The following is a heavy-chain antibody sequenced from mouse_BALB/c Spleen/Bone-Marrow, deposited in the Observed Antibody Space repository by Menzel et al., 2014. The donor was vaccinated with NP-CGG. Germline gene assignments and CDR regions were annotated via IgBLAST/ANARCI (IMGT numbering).Heavy chain of an antibody. CDR1: GYPFTSYW. J-gene: IGHJ2*01. V-gene: IGHV1S127*01. CDR2: IDPSDSET. CDR3: ERVGLRLPYNFDD. D-gene: IGHD1-2*01. Sequence: QVQLQQSGPQVVRPGASVKISCKASGYPFTSYWMHWVKQRPGQGLEWIGMIDPSDSETRLNQKFKDKDTLTVDKSSSTTYMQLRSRTSEDAAVYYCERVGLRLPYNFDDWGQGTTLTVSS.